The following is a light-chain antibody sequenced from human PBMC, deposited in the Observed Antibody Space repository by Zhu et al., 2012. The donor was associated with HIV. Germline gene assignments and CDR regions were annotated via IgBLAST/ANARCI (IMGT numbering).Light chain of an antibody. V-gene: IGKV1-8*01. J-gene: IGKJ1*01. CDR1: QGISSY. Sequence: IRMTQSPSSFSASTGDRVTITCRASQGISSYLAWYQQKPGKAPQLLIYGTSTLQSGVPLRFSGNGSGTDFTPTISCLQSEDFATYYCQQYYSFPQTFGQGTKVEIK. CDR3: QQYYSFPQT. CDR2: GTS.